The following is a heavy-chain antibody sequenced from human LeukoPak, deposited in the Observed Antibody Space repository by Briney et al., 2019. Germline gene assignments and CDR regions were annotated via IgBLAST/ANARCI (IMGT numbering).Heavy chain of an antibody. CDR1: GGSISSYY. V-gene: IGHV4-59*01. Sequence: PSETLSLTCTVSGGSISSYYWSWIRQPPGKGLEWIGYTYYSGSTNYNPSLKSRVTISVDTSKNQFSLKLSSVTAADTAVYYCASASGSYSRAYYFDYWGQGTLVTVSS. CDR2: TYYSGST. D-gene: IGHD1-26*01. CDR3: ASASGSYSRAYYFDY. J-gene: IGHJ4*02.